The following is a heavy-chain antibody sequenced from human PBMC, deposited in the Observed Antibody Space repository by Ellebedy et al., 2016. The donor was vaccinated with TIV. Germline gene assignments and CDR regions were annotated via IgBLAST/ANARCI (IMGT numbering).Heavy chain of an antibody. J-gene: IGHJ4*02. V-gene: IGHV1-3*01. CDR1: GYTFTNFP. CDR3: ARKVVGPPTPFDY. Sequence: AASVKVSCKASGYTFTNFPTHWVRQAPGQRLEWMGWINAGNSDKKCSQKFQDRVTLTWDTSANTAYMELSSLSSEDTAVYYCARKVVGPPTPFDYWGQGTLVTVTS. D-gene: IGHD1-26*01. CDR2: INAGNSDK.